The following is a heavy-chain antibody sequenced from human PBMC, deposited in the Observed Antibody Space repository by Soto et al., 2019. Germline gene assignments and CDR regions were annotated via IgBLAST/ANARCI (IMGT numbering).Heavy chain of an antibody. D-gene: IGHD3-10*02. CDR3: ARGGYAESPIVYVD. CDR2: ISSSTIYI. Sequence: EVQLVESGGGLVKPGGSLRLSCAASGFTFSGYTMNWVRQAPGKGLEWVSSISSSTIYIYYADSVKGRFTISRDNAKNSLYLQMNSLRAEDTAVYYCARGGYAESPIVYVDWGQGTMVTVSS. CDR1: GFTFSGYT. V-gene: IGHV3-21*01. J-gene: IGHJ4*02.